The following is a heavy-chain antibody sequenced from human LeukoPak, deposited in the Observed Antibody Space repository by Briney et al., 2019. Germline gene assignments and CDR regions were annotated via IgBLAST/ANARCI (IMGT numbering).Heavy chain of an antibody. CDR2: IYYSGST. CDR1: GGSISSYY. V-gene: IGHV4-59*08. Sequence: SETLSLTCTVSGGSISSYYWSWIRQPPGKGLEWIGYIYYSGSTNYNPSLKSRVTISVDTSKNQFSLKLSSVTAADTAVYYCASHPRGAEEFFAYGGQGTRVTVPS. D-gene: IGHD3-10*01. CDR3: ASHPRGAEEFFAY. J-gene: IGHJ4*02.